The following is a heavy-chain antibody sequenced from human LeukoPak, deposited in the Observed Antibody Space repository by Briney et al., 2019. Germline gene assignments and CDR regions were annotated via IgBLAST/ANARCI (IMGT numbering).Heavy chain of an antibody. CDR3: ARGGSGSYFSWLDP. Sequence: ASGKVSCKASGYTFTGYYIHWVRQAPGQGLECMGWINPNSSGTNYAQKFQGRVTMTRDTSISTAYMELSRLRSDGTAVYYCARGGSGSYFSWLDPWGQGTLVTVSS. CDR1: GYTFTGYY. D-gene: IGHD3-10*01. V-gene: IGHV1-2*02. J-gene: IGHJ5*02. CDR2: INPNSSGT.